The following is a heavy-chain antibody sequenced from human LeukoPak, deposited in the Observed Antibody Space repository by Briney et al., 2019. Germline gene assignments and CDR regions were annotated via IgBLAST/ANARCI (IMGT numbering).Heavy chain of an antibody. J-gene: IGHJ5*02. CDR2: IYYSGST. V-gene: IGHV4-59*01. Sequence: SETLSLTCTVSGGSISSYYWSWIRQPPGKGLEWIGYIYYSGSTNYNPSLKSRVTISVDTSKNQFSLELSSVTAADTAVYYCARWSGFYGSGSYGTFDPWGQGTLVAVSS. D-gene: IGHD3-10*01. CDR3: ARWSGFYGSGSYGTFDP. CDR1: GGSISSYY.